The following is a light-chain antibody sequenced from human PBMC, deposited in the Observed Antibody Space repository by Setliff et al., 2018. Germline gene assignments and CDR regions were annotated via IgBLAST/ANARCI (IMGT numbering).Light chain of an antibody. CDR3: CSYAGGSTCA. Sequence: QSALTQPASVSGSPGQSITISCTGTTNDVGKYNLVSWYQQHPGKAPKLILYDFTTRPSGVSDRFSGSKSANTASLTISGLQPEDEADYYCCSYAGGSTCAFGGGTRSPS. CDR1: TNDVGKYNL. V-gene: IGLV2-23*02. J-gene: IGLJ1*01. CDR2: DFT.